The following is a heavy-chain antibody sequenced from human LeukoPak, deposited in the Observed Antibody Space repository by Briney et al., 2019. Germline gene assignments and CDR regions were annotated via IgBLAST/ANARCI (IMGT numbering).Heavy chain of an antibody. CDR1: GGSISSYY. Sequence: PSETLSLTCTVSGGSISSYYWSWLPQPPGKGLEWIGYIYYSGSTNYNPSLKSRVTISVDTSKNQFSLKLSSVTAADTAVYYCARSNSSGYPFVDWGQGTVVTVSS. D-gene: IGHD3-22*01. V-gene: IGHV4-59*01. CDR2: IYYSGST. CDR3: ARSNSSGYPFVD. J-gene: IGHJ4*02.